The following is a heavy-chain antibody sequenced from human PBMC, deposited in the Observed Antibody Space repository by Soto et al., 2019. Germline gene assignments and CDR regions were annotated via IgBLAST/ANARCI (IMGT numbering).Heavy chain of an antibody. CDR1: GFTFSSYG. V-gene: IGHV3-30*18. CDR3: AKDRGSMIRGGARFDY. J-gene: IGHJ4*02. CDR2: ISYDGSNK. Sequence: QVQLVESGGGVVQPGRSLRLSCAASGFTFSSYGMHWVRQAPGKGLEWVAVISYDGSNKYYADSVKGRFTISGDNPKNRLYLQMNSLRADDTAIYYCAKDRGSMIRGGARFDYWGQGTLVTVSS. D-gene: IGHD3-10*01.